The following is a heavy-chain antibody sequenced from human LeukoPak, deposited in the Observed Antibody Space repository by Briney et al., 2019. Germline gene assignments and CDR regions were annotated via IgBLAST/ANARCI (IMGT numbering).Heavy chain of an antibody. J-gene: IGHJ4*02. CDR3: ARDTVNGPFVVSLDY. D-gene: IGHD2-8*01. CDR2: ISSGGNVE. V-gene: IGHV3-48*03. Sequence: GGSLRLSCAASGFTFSSHEMNWVRQAPGKGLEWLAHISSGGNVECYLDSVRGRFTMSRDNARSLVFLQMNSLRAEDTAVYYCARDTVNGPFVVSLDYWGQGALVTVSS. CDR1: GFTFSSHE.